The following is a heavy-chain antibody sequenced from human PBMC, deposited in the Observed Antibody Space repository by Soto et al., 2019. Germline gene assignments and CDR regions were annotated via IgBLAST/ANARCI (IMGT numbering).Heavy chain of an antibody. D-gene: IGHD3-3*01. CDR1: GFTFNNYA. CDR2: IRNSGDRT. V-gene: IGHV3-23*01. CDR3: AKRLTIFGVVIKDAFDL. Sequence: WGSLRLSCAASGFTFNNYAIIFFRHSPLKWLEWVSSIRNSGDRTYYADSVKGRFSIYRDNFRNTLYLQMSSLRVEDTAVYYCAKRLTIFGVVIKDAFDLWGQGTMVTVSS. J-gene: IGHJ3*01.